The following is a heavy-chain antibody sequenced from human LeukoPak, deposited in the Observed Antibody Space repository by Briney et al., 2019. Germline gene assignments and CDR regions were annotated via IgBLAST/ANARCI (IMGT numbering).Heavy chain of an antibody. Sequence: GGSLRLSCAASGFTFSSYGMHGVGQAPGKGREGVEVIWYDGSNKYYADSVKGRFTISRDNSKNTLYLQMNSLRAEDTAVYYCARPTYSGSYYWFDYWGQGTLVTVPS. V-gene: IGHV3-33*01. D-gene: IGHD1-26*01. CDR2: IWYDGSNK. CDR1: GFTFSSYG. J-gene: IGHJ4*02. CDR3: ARPTYSGSYYWFDY.